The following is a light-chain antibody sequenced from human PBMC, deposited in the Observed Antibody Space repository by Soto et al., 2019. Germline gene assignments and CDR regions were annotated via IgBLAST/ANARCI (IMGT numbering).Light chain of an antibody. J-gene: IGLJ2*01. Sequence: QSVLTQPPSVSGSPGQSVTISCTGTISDVGNYNRVSWYQQPPGTAPKLIIYEVNNRPSGVPDRFLGSKSGNTASLTISGLQAEDEANYFCSLYTTSSTRVVFGGGTKLTVL. CDR1: ISDVGNYNR. CDR3: SLYTTSSTRVV. CDR2: EVN. V-gene: IGLV2-18*01.